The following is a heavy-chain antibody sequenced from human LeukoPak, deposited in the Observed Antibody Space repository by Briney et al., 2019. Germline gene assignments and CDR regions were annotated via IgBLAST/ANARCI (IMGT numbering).Heavy chain of an antibody. CDR1: GGSISSYY. V-gene: IGHV4-59*01. Sequence: SETLSLTCTVSGGSISSYYWSWIRQPPGKGLERIGYIYYSGSTNYNPSLKSRVTISVDTSKNQFSLKLSSVTAADTAVYYCAREPITMVRGPDAFDIWGQGTMVTVSS. D-gene: IGHD3-10*01. CDR2: IYYSGST. J-gene: IGHJ3*02. CDR3: AREPITMVRGPDAFDI.